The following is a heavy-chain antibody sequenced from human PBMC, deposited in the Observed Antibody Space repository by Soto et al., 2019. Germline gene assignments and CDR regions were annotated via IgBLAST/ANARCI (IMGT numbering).Heavy chain of an antibody. V-gene: IGHV1-2*02. J-gene: IGHJ6*02. D-gene: IGHD6-13*01. CDR2: INPNSGGT. CDR1: GYTFTGYY. Sequence: ASVKVSCKASGYTFTGYYMHWVRQAPGQGLEWMGWINPNSGGTNYAQKFQGRVTMTRDTSISTAYMELSRLRSDDTAVYYCARVPGIAAAGRKDVYYYGMDVWGQGTTVTVSS. CDR3: ARVPGIAAAGRKDVYYYGMDV.